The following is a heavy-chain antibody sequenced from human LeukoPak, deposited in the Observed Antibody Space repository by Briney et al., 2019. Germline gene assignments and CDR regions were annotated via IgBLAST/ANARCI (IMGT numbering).Heavy chain of an antibody. V-gene: IGHV4-59*01. CDR1: GGSISSYY. J-gene: IGHJ3*02. Sequence: SETLSLTCTVSGGSISSYYWSWIRQPPGKGLERIGYIYYSGSTNYNPSLKSRVTISVDTSKNQFSLKLSSVTAADTAVYYCARDGGGACTGCPHDAFEIWGQGTMVTVSS. D-gene: IGHD2-8*02. CDR3: ARDGGGACTGCPHDAFEI. CDR2: IYYSGST.